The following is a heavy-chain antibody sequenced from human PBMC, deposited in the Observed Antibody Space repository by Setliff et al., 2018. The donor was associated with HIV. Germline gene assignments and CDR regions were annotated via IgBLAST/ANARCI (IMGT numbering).Heavy chain of an antibody. CDR1: GFTFVDYS. J-gene: IGHJ6*03. D-gene: IGHD2-21*02. CDR2: IRSKRYGGTP. V-gene: IGHV3-49*04. CDR3: TREVVTTSLGNYYFMDV. Sequence: GGSLSLSCRGFGFTFVDYSMTWVRQAPGKGPEWVGFIRSKRYGGTPQYAASVKGRFTISRDDSKSIAYLQMNSMKTDDSAVYYCTREVVTTSLGNYYFMDVWGNGTTVTVSS.